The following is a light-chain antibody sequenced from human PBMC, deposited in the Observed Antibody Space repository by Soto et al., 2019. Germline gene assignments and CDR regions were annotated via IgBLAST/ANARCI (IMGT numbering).Light chain of an antibody. CDR1: SSDVGGYNY. CDR3: SSYTSSSAYV. CDR2: DVS. Sequence: QSALTQPASVSGSPGQSITISCTGTSSDVGGYNYVSWYQQHPGTAPKLMIYDVSKRPSGVSNRFSGSKSGNTASLTISGLQAEDEADYYCSSYTSSSAYVFGTGTKLTVL. V-gene: IGLV2-14*01. J-gene: IGLJ1*01.